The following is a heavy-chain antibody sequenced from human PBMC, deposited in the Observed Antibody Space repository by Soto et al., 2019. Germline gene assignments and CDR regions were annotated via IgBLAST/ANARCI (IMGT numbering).Heavy chain of an antibody. J-gene: IGHJ4*02. V-gene: IGHV3-48*01. Sequence: EVQLVESGGGLVQPGGSLRLSCAASGFTFSSYSMNWVRQAPGKGLEWVSYISSSSSTIYYADSVKGRFTISRDNAKNSLYLQMNSMRAEDTAVYYCARGEDIVVVPADRSALFYFDYWGQGTLVTVSS. CDR2: ISSSSSTI. CDR1: GFTFSSYS. D-gene: IGHD2-2*01. CDR3: ARGEDIVVVPADRSALFYFDY.